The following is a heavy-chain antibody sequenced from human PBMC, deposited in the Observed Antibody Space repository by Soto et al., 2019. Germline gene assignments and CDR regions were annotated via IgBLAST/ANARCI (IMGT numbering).Heavy chain of an antibody. Sequence: ASVKVSCKASGYTFTGYYMHWVRQAPGQGLEWMGWINPNSGGTNYAQKFQGWVTMTRDTSISTAYMELSRLRSDDTAVYYCARSHRAQLVPNYGMDVWDQGTTVTVSS. CDR3: ARSHRAQLVPNYGMDV. CDR1: GYTFTGYY. V-gene: IGHV1-2*04. J-gene: IGHJ6*02. D-gene: IGHD6-6*01. CDR2: INPNSGGT.